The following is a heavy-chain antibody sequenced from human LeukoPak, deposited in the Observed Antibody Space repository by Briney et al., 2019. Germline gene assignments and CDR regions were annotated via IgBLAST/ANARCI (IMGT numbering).Heavy chain of an antibody. CDR2: ISSSSSYI. J-gene: IGHJ4*02. D-gene: IGHD2-2*01. Sequence: PGGSLRLSCAASGFTFSSYSMNWVRQAPGKGLEWVSSISSSSSYIYYADSVKGRFTISRDNAKNSLYLQMNSLRAEDTAVYYCAREGMKYQLLSLYYFDYWGQGTLVTVSS. CDR1: GFTFSSYS. CDR3: AREGMKYQLLSLYYFDY. V-gene: IGHV3-21*01.